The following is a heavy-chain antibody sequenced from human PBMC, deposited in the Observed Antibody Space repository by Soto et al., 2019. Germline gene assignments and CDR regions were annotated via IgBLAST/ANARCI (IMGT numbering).Heavy chain of an antibody. Sequence: QVQLVESGGGVVQPGTSLRLSCAASGSTFSNYGMHWVRQAPGKGLEWVAVVWYDGTTKFYPDSVKGRFTISRDNSNNTLYLQMNSLRVEDTAVYYCPTVDNYYGSVFWGQGTLVTVSS. V-gene: IGHV3-33*01. CDR1: GSTFSNYG. J-gene: IGHJ4*02. CDR2: VWYDGTTK. D-gene: IGHD3-10*01. CDR3: PTVDNYYGSVF.